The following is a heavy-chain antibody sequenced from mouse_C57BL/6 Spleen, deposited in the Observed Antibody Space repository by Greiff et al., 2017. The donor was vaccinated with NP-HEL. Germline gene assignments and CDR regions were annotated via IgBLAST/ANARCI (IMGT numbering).Heavy chain of an antibody. CDR3: ARSTVVATYWYFDV. V-gene: IGHV8-12*01. J-gene: IGHJ1*03. Sequence: QVQLKESGPGILQSSQTLSLTCSFSGFSLSTSGMGVSWIRQPSGKGLEWLAHIYWDDDKRYNPSLKSRLTISKDTSRNQVFLKITSVDTADTATYYCARSTVVATYWYFDVWGTGTTVTVSS. CDR1: GFSLSTSGMG. D-gene: IGHD1-1*01. CDR2: IYWDDDK.